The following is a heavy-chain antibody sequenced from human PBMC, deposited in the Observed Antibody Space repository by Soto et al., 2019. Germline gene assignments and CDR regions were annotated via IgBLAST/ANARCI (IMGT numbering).Heavy chain of an antibody. D-gene: IGHD3-10*01. CDR1: GFTFSNYW. J-gene: IGHJ6*02. CDR2: INSDGSTT. CDR3: ARGVRGHYGKDV. Sequence: EVQLVESGGGLVQPGGSLRLSCAASGFTFSNYWIHWVRQAPGKGLMWVSRINSDGSTTNYAYSVKGRFTISRDNAKNTLYLQMNSLRAEDTALYYCARGVRGHYGKDVWGQGTTVTVSS. V-gene: IGHV3-74*01.